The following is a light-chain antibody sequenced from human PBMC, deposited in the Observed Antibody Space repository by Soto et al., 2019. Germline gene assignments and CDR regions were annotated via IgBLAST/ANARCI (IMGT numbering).Light chain of an antibody. V-gene: IGLV1-44*01. CDR2: SDN. CDR1: SSNIGSNT. J-gene: IGLJ2*01. Sequence: QSVLTQPPSASGTPGQRVTISCSGSSSNIGSNTVSWYQQFPGTAPKLLIYSDNQRPSGVPDRFSGSKSGTSASLAISGLQSEDEAAYYCAAWDDSLNGVVFGGGTQLTVL. CDR3: AAWDDSLNGVV.